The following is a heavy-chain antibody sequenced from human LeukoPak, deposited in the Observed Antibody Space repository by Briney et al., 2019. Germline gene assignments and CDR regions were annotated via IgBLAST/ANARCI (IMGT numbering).Heavy chain of an antibody. CDR3: ARVRFDWLLYRVDAFDI. V-gene: IGHV4-59*01. CDR2: IYYSGST. Sequence: PSETLSLTCTASGGSISSYYWSWIRQPPGKGLEWIGYIYYSGSTNYNPSLKSRVTISVDTSKNQFSLKLSSVTAADTAVYYCARVRFDWLLYRVDAFDIWGQGTMVTVSS. J-gene: IGHJ3*02. D-gene: IGHD3-9*01. CDR1: GGSISSYY.